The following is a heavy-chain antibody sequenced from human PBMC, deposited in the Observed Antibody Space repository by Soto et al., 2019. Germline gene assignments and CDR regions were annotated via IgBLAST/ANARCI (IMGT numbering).Heavy chain of an antibody. J-gene: IGHJ6*02. D-gene: IGHD2-2*02. CDR1: GFTFSSYG. V-gene: IGHV3-30*18. Sequence: PGGSLRLSCAASGFTFSSYGMHWVRQAPGKGLEWVAVISYDGSNKYYADSVKGRFTISRDNSKNTLYLQMNSLRAEDTAVYYCAKDLGYCSSTSCYTVPPYYYGMDVWGQGTTVTVSS. CDR2: ISYDGSNK. CDR3: AKDLGYCSSTSCYTVPPYYYGMDV.